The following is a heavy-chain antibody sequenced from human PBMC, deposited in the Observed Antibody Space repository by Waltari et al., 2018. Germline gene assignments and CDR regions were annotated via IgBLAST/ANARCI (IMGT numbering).Heavy chain of an antibody. CDR2: ISVSDDT. Sequence: EVQLLASGGCLFQPGWSMLLSCAASGISCSICASNWVRLVPGTGLDWVSAISVSDDTHYADSVKGRFTVSRDTSQNTVYLQMNGLRAEDTAIYYCATPFYNWDDPLHSWGQGTLVAVSS. CDR1: GISCSICA. CDR3: ATPFYNWDDPLHS. J-gene: IGHJ4*02. D-gene: IGHD1-20*01. V-gene: IGHV3-23*01.